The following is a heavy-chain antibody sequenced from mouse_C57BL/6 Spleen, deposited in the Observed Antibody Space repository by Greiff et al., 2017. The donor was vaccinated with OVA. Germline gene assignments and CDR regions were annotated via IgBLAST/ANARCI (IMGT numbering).Heavy chain of an antibody. CDR2: FHPYNDDT. Sequence: VKLMESGAELVKPGASVKMSCKASGYTFTTYPIEWMKQNHGKSLEWIGNFHPYNDDTKYNEKFKGKATLTVEKSSSTVYLELSRFTSYDSAVYYSARADYDGSWFADWGQGTLVTVSA. CDR1: GYTFTTYP. V-gene: IGHV1-47*01. D-gene: IGHD2-4*01. CDR3: ARADYDGSWFAD. J-gene: IGHJ3*01.